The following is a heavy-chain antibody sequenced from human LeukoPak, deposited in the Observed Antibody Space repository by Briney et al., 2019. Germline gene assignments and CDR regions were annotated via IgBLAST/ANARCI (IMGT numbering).Heavy chain of an antibody. J-gene: IGHJ6*02. CDR2: INHSGST. CDR1: GGSISSGGYS. Sequence: SETLSLTCAVSGGSISSGGYSWSWIRQPPGKGLEWIGYINHSGSTNYNPSLKSRVTISVDTSKNQFSLKLSSVTAADTAVYYCAREVSVGTAIGYYYYYGMDVWGQGTTVTVSS. V-gene: IGHV4-30-2*01. CDR3: AREVSVGTAIGYYYYYGMDV. D-gene: IGHD1-1*01.